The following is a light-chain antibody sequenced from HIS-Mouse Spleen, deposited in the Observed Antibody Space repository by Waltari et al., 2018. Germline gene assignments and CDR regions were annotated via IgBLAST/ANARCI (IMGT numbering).Light chain of an antibody. CDR1: QGISSY. V-gene: IGKV1-9*01. CDR2: AAS. J-gene: IGKJ3*01. CDR3: QQLNSYPFT. Sequence: IQLTQSPSFLSASVGDRVTITCRASQGISSYLAWYQQKPGKAPKLLIYAASTLQSGVPSRFSGSGSGTEFTLTISSLQPEDFATYYCQQLNSYPFTCGPGTKVDIK.